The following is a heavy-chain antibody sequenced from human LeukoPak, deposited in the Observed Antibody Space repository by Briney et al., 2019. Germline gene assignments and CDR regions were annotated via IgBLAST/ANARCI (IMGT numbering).Heavy chain of an antibody. CDR2: LSHSGSS. CDR1: GGSVSSYY. V-gene: IGHV4-59*02. Sequence: SETLSLTCTVSGGSVSSYYWSWIRRPPGRGLEWIAYLSHSGSSDSNPSLTSRVTTLVDTSKNQFSLKLTSVTAADTAVYYCARGPSMPKGFDYWGQGTLVTVSS. J-gene: IGHJ4*02. D-gene: IGHD2-2*01. CDR3: ARGPSMPKGFDY.